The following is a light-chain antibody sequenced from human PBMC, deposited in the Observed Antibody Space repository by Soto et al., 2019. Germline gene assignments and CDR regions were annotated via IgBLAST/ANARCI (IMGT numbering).Light chain of an antibody. V-gene: IGKV3-15*01. CDR2: GAS. CDR3: QRYNNGPPWT. CDR1: QSVATS. Sequence: EIVMTQSPATLSVSPGQRATPSCRASQSVATSLAWYQQKLGQAPRLLVYGASTRASGIPARFSGSGSGTEFTITISSLASEDFGVYYCQRYNNGPPWTFGQGTKVEIK. J-gene: IGKJ1*01.